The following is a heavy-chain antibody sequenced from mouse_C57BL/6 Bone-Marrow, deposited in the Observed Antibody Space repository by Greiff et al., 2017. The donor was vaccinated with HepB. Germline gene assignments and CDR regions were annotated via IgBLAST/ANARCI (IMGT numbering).Heavy chain of an antibody. CDR3: TKDESD. Sequence: VHVKQSGAELVRPGASVKLSCTASGFNIKDDYMHWVKQRPEQGLEWIGWIDPENGDTEYASKFQGKATITADTSSNTAYLQLSSLTSEDTAVYYCTKDESDWGQGTTLTVSS. V-gene: IGHV14-4*01. CDR1: GFNIKDDY. J-gene: IGHJ2*01. CDR2: IDPENGDT.